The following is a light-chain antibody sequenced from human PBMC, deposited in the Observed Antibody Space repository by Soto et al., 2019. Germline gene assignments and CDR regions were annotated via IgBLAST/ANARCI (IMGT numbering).Light chain of an antibody. CDR3: QQYGGFPIT. CDR2: GAS. Sequence: EIVLTQSPGTLSLSPGERATLSCRASQGISTYLAWYQQKPGQAPRLLIYGASSRATGIPDRFSGGGSGTDFTLTISRLEPGDFAVYFCQQYGGFPITFGQGTRLEIK. V-gene: IGKV3-20*01. J-gene: IGKJ5*01. CDR1: QGISTY.